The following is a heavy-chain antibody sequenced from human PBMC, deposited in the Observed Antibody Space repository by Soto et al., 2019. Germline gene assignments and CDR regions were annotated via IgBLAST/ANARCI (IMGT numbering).Heavy chain of an antibody. CDR3: ARDLHWAFDY. J-gene: IGHJ4*02. CDR2: ISRYGDTI. D-gene: IGHD7-27*01. CDR1: GFTFNTYS. V-gene: IGHV3-48*04. Sequence: EVQLVESGGALVQPGGSLRLSCAASGFTFNTYSMNWVRQAPGKGLEWVSYISRYGDTIYYVDSVKGRFTLSRDNAKNSLHLQMNSLRAEDTAVYYCARDLHWAFDYWGQGALVTVSS.